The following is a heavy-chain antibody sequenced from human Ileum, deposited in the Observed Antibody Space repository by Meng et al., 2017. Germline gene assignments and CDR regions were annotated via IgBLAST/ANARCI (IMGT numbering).Heavy chain of an antibody. CDR2: IYHSGST. Sequence: QGQLSDSGPGLVKPAGTLSLPCAVSGGSISSSNWWSWVRQPPGKGLEWIGEIYHSGSTNYNPSLKSRVTISVDKSKNQFSLKLSSVTAADTAVYYCATTMVRGVSGGYFDYWGQGTLVTVSS. CDR3: ATTMVRGVSGGYFDY. J-gene: IGHJ4*02. D-gene: IGHD3-10*01. V-gene: IGHV4-4*02. CDR1: GGSISSSNW.